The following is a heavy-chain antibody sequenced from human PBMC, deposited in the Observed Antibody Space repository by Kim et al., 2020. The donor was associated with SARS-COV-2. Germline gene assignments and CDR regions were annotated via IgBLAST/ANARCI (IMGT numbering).Heavy chain of an antibody. D-gene: IGHD6-19*01. CDR1: GFTFSDYV. V-gene: IGHV3-20*04. CDR3: AKGRKQWLTYYYYYGMDV. Sequence: GGSLRLSCAASGFTFSDYVMSWVRQAPGKGLEWVSGITWNGGSPGYADSVKGRFTISSDTAKNSLYLQMNILSAEDTALYYCAKGRKQWLTYYYYYGMDV. CDR2: ITWNGGSP. J-gene: IGHJ6*01.